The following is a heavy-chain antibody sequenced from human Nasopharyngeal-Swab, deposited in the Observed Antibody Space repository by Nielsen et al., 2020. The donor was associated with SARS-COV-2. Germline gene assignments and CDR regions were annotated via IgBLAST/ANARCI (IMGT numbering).Heavy chain of an antibody. D-gene: IGHD4-17*01. CDR1: GFTFDDYA. V-gene: IGHV3-23*01. Sequence: GGSLRLSCAASGFTFDDYAMTWVRQAPGKGLEWVSRISGSGSGTYYADSVKGRFTISRDNSKNTLYLQMNSLRADDTAVYYCAKGGVSVYGDSYYFDFWGQGTLVTVSS. CDR2: ISGSGSGT. CDR3: AKGGVSVYGDSYYFDF. J-gene: IGHJ4*02.